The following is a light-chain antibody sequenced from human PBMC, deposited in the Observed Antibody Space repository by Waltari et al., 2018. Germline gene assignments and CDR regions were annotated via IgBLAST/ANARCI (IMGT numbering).Light chain of an antibody. Sequence: QSVLTQPPSVSAAPGQRVTISCSGGSSNIGNNYVSWYRQFPGTAPKLLIYDDSERPSGIPGRCSGSKSGTSATLDITGLQAGDEADYYCGTWDSSLSGAVFGGGTHLTVL. CDR1: SSNIGNNY. CDR2: DDS. V-gene: IGLV1-51*01. J-gene: IGLJ7*01. CDR3: GTWDSSLSGAV.